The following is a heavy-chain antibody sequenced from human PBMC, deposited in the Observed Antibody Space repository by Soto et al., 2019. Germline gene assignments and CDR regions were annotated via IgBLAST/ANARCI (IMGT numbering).Heavy chain of an antibody. Sequence: QVQLVQSGAEVKKPGASVKVSCKASGYTFTSYAMHWVRQAPGQRLEWRGWINAGNGNTKYSQKFQGRVTITRDTSASTAYMELSSLRYEDTAVYYCARGGGGGSWYCDYWGQGTLVTVSS. CDR3: ARGGGGGSWYCDY. CDR1: GYTFTSYA. V-gene: IGHV1-3*01. D-gene: IGHD6-13*01. CDR2: INAGNGNT. J-gene: IGHJ4*02.